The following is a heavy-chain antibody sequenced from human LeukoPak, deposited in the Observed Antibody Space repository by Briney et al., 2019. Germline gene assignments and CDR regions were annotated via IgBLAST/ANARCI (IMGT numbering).Heavy chain of an antibody. J-gene: IGHJ4*02. Sequence: SETLSLTCTVSGGSISSGGYYWSWIRQHPGKGLEWIGYIYYSGSTYYNPSLKSRVTISVDTSKNQFSLKLSSVTAADTAVYYCAKYYYDSRGYYLFDYWGQGTLVTVSS. CDR3: AKYYYDSRGYYLFDY. CDR1: GGSISSGGYY. CDR2: IYYSGST. V-gene: IGHV4-31*03. D-gene: IGHD3-22*01.